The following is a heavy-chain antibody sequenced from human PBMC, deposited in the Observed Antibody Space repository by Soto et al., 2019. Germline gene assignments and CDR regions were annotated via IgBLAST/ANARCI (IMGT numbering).Heavy chain of an antibody. CDR1: GFTFSTYS. CDR3: VRGTPYYYGGKVY. D-gene: IGHD3-22*01. Sequence: PGGSMRLSSAASGFTFSTYSMNWVRQAPGKGLEWVSYISSSSSTIYYVDSVKGRFTISRDNAKNSLYLQMNSLRGEDTAVYYCVRGTPYYYGGKVYWGQGTLVTGSS. V-gene: IGHV3-48*01. CDR2: ISSSSSTI. J-gene: IGHJ4*02.